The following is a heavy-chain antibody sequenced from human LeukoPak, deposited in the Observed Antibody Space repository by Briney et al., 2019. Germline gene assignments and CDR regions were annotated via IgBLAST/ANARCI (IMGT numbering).Heavy chain of an antibody. V-gene: IGHV3-23*01. CDR1: GFTFSNHA. CDR2: IGLGGGET. CDR3: ATYQMYPSSLRYFDL. Sequence: GGSLRLSCAASGFTFSNHAMTWVRQAPGKGLEWVSSIGLGGGETYYADSVKGRFTISRDNSKNTLFLQTNSLRAEDTAIYSCATYQMYPSSLRYFDLWGRGTLLIVSS. D-gene: IGHD2-2*01. J-gene: IGHJ2*01.